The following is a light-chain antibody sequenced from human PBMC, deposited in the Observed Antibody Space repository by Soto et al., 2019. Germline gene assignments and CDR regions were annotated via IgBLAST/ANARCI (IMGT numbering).Light chain of an antibody. J-gene: IGLJ3*02. CDR1: SSDVGAYNY. CDR2: EVS. Sequence: QSALTQPPSAYGSPVQSVTISCTGTSSDVGAYNYFSWYQQYPGIAPKLMIYEVSKRPSGVPDRFSGSKSCQTDSLTVSGLQPEDEADSYCTSYAGRNMWVFGGGSKLTVL. V-gene: IGLV2-8*01. CDR3: TSYAGRNMWV.